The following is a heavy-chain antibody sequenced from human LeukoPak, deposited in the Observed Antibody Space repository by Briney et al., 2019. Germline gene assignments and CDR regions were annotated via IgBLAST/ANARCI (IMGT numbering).Heavy chain of an antibody. V-gene: IGHV4-34*01. Sequence: PSETLSLTCAVYGGSFSGYYWSWIRQPPGKGLEWIGEINHSGSTNYNPSLKSRVTISVDTSKNQFSLKLSSVTAADTAVYYCAREDEATTVPYGFDYWGQGTLVTVSS. J-gene: IGHJ4*02. D-gene: IGHD4-11*01. CDR3: AREDEATTVPYGFDY. CDR2: INHSGST. CDR1: GGSFSGYY.